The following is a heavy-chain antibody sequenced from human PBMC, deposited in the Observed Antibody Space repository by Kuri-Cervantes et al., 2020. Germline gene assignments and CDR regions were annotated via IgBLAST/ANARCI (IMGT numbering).Heavy chain of an antibody. Sequence: LSLTCAASGFTFSSYAMSWVRQAPGKGLEWVSAISGSGGSTYYADSVKGRFTISRDNSKNTLYLQMNSLRAEDTAVYYCASYADYYDSSGYYYFDYWGQGTLVTVSS. CDR2: ISGSGGST. D-gene: IGHD3-22*01. V-gene: IGHV3-23*01. CDR3: ASYADYYDSSGYYYFDY. J-gene: IGHJ4*02. CDR1: GFTFSSYA.